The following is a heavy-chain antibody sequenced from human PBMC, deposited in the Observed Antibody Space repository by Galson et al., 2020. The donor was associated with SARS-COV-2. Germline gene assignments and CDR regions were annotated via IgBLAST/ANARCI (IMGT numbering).Heavy chain of an antibody. D-gene: IGHD4-17*01. CDR1: GDSISSGAYY. J-gene: IGHJ2*01. Sequence: SETLSLTCTVSGDSISSGAYYWSWLRQLPGKGLEWIGYIYYSGSTYYIPSLQSRLSISVDTSKNQFSLRLSSVTAADTAVYYCARDSVTTAHWYFDLWGRGTLVTVSS. V-gene: IGHV4-31*03. CDR3: ARDSVTTAHWYFDL. CDR2: IYYSGST.